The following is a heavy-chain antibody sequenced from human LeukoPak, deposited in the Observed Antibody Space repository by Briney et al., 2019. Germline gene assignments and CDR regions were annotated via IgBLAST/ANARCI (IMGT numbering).Heavy chain of an antibody. CDR3: VKGGSQTRLSMDV. Sequence: GGSLRLSCSASGLTFRSYDMHWVRQAPGKGPKYFSGISSGGISTYYADSVKGRFTISRDNSKSTLNLQMSSLRPEDTAVYHCVKGGSQTRLSMDVWGQGTTVTVSS. D-gene: IGHD1/OR15-1a*01. V-gene: IGHV3-64D*06. CDR2: ISSGGIST. J-gene: IGHJ6*02. CDR1: GLTFRSYD.